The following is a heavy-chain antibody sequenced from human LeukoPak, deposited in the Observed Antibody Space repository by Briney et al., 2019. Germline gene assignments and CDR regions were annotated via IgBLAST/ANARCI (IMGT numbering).Heavy chain of an antibody. Sequence: GGSLRLSCAASGFTFSSYSMNWVRQAPGKGLEWVSSISSSSSYIYYADSVKGRFTISRDNAKNSLYLQMNSLRAEDTAVYYCARGGLYYYDSSGPDAFDIWGQGTMVTVSS. CDR2: ISSSSSYI. D-gene: IGHD3-22*01. V-gene: IGHV3-21*01. J-gene: IGHJ3*02. CDR3: ARGGLYYYDSSGPDAFDI. CDR1: GFTFSSYS.